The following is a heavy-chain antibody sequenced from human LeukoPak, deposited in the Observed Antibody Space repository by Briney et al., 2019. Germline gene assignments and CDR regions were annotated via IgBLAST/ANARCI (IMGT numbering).Heavy chain of an antibody. Sequence: SETLSLTCAVYGGSFSGYYWSWIRQPPGKGLEWIGEINHSGSTNYNPSLQSRVTISVDTSKNQFSLKLSSVTAADTAVYYCASRTVTTTNWFNPWGQGTLSPSPQ. CDR3: ASRTVTTTNWFNP. D-gene: IGHD4-17*01. J-gene: IGHJ5*02. CDR1: GGSFSGYY. V-gene: IGHV4-34*01. CDR2: INHSGST.